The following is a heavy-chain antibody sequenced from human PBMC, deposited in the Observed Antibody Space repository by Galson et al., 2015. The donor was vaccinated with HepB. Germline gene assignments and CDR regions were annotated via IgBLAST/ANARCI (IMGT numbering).Heavy chain of an antibody. V-gene: IGHV2-5*02. D-gene: IGHD1/OR15-1a*01. J-gene: IGHJ2*01. Sequence: PALVKPTPTLTLTCTFSGFSLSTSGVGVGWIRQPPGKALEWLAVIYWDDDKRYRPSLRSRLTISKDSSKNQVVLTMTNMDPADTATYFCGNRRHDAISDWDNGYIDLWGRGTLVTVSS. CDR2: IYWDDDK. CDR1: GFSLSTSGVG. CDR3: GNRRHDAISDWDNGYIDL.